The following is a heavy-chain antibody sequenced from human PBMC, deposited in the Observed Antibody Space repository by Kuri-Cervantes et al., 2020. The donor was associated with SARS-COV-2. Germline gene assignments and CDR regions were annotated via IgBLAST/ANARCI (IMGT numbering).Heavy chain of an antibody. Sequence: KVSCKGSGYSFTSYWIGWVRQMPGKGLEWMGIIYPGDSDTRYSPSFQGQVTISADKSISTAYLQWSSLKASDTAMYYCARGGGPSLRYYYYYMGVWGKGTTVTVSS. J-gene: IGHJ6*03. CDR2: IYPGDSDT. D-gene: IGHD2-15*01. CDR3: ARGGGPSLRYYYYYMGV. CDR1: GYSFTSYW. V-gene: IGHV5-51*01.